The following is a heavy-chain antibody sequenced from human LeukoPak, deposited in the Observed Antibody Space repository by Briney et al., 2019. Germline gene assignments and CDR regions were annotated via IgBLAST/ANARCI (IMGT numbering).Heavy chain of an antibody. CDR1: GFTFSSYW. CDR3: ARARWSSTGWFLGY. CDR2: VNPQGGGT. V-gene: IGHV3-74*01. J-gene: IGHJ4*02. Sequence: GGSLTLSCAASGFTFSSYWMHWVRQAPGKGLVWVSRVNPQGGGTSYTDSVKGRFTISRDNAKDALHLQMDNLRAEDTAVYYCARARWSSTGWFLGYWGQGTLVTSSS. D-gene: IGHD6-19*01.